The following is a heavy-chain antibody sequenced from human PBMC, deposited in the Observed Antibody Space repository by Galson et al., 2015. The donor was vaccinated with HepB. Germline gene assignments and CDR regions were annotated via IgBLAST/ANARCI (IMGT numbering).Heavy chain of an antibody. V-gene: IGHV3-33*01. D-gene: IGHD6-13*01. Sequence: SLRLSCAASGFTFSSYGMHWVRQAPGKGLEWVAVIWYDGSNKYYADSVKGRFTISRDNSKNTLYLQMNSLRAEDTAVYYCARDAGYSSSWSHFDYWSQGTLVTVSS. CDR1: GFTFSSYG. J-gene: IGHJ4*02. CDR3: ARDAGYSSSWSHFDY. CDR2: IWYDGSNK.